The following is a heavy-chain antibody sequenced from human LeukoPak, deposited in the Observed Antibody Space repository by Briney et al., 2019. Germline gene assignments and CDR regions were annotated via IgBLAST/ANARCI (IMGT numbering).Heavy chain of an antibody. D-gene: IGHD5-24*01. CDR3: TRRCKDAYTLYCFDY. Sequence: SETLSLTCTVSGGSINSYYWSWIRQPPGKGLEWIGHMYYSGGTNYNPSLKSRVTISVDTSENQFSLKLSSVTAADTAVYYCTRRCKDAYTLYCFDYWGQGTLVTVSS. CDR2: MYYSGGT. V-gene: IGHV4-59*01. J-gene: IGHJ4*02. CDR1: GGSINSYY.